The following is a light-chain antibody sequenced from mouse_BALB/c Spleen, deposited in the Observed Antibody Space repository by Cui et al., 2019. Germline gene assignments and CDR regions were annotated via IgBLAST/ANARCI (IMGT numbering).Light chain of an antibody. CDR2: NAN. CDR3: KQAYDVPPT. J-gene: IGKJ1*01. CDR1: ENIYYS. Sequence: DIQMTQSPASLAASVGETVTFTCRASENIYYSLAWDQQKQGKSPQLLIYNANSLEGGVPSRFSGSGSGTQYSMKINSMQPEDTATYFCKQAYDVPPTFGGGTKLEIK. V-gene: IGKV12-38*01.